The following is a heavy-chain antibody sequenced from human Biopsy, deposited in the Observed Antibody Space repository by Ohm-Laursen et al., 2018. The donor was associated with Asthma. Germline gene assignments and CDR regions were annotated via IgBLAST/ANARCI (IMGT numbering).Heavy chain of an antibody. Sequence: SLRLSCTASGFTFGDHWMSWVRQVPGKGLERVANIKHDGTEKNHVDSLKGRFTISRDNAKNSLYLQMNSLRAEDTAVYYCARTFHFWSPYHAEHYQLWGQGTLVTVPS. CDR3: ARTFHFWSPYHAEHYQL. D-gene: IGHD3-3*02. CDR2: IKHDGTEK. J-gene: IGHJ1*01. CDR1: GFTFGDHW. V-gene: IGHV3-7*01.